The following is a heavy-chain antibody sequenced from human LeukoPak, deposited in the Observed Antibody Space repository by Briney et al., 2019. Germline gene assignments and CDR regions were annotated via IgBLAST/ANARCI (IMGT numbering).Heavy chain of an antibody. CDR1: GFAFNVYA. J-gene: IGHJ5*01. D-gene: IGHD6-19*01. Sequence: GGSLRLSCAASGFAFNVYAMSWLRQPPGKGLEWVSTINANSGTTSYAASVRGRFSISRDNTKSTLYLQLSTLRADDTATYYCAKPISGGLAVTADWFHPWGQGTLVVVSS. CDR2: INANSGTT. V-gene: IGHV3-23*01. CDR3: AKPISGGLAVTADWFHP.